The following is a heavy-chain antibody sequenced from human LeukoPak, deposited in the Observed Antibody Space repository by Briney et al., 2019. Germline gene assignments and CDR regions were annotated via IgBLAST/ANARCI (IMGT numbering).Heavy chain of an antibody. Sequence: PGGSLRLSCAASGFSFSTHTMNWVRQAPGKGLEWVSSITSTSSYIFYADSVKGRFTISRDNPKNSLYLQMNSLSAEDTAVYYCARERGSDVYYYYGMDVWGQGTTVTVSS. CDR3: ARERGSDVYYYYGMDV. CDR1: GFSFSTHT. V-gene: IGHV3-21*01. D-gene: IGHD1-26*01. J-gene: IGHJ6*02. CDR2: ITSTSSYI.